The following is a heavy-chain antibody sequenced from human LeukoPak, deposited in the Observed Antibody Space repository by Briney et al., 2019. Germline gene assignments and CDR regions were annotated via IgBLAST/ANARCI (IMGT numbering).Heavy chain of an antibody. J-gene: IGHJ3*02. V-gene: IGHV3-66*01. CDR2: IYSGGST. Sequence: GGSLRLSCAASGFTLSSNYMSWVRQAPGKGREWVSVIYSGGSTYYADSVKGRFTISRDNSKNTLYLQMNSLRAEDTAVYYCARYVGAADAFDIWGQGTMVTVSS. CDR3: ARYVGAADAFDI. CDR1: GFTLSSNY. D-gene: IGHD1-26*01.